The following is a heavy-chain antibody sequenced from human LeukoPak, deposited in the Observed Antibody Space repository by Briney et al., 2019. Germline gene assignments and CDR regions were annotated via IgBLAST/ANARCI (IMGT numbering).Heavy chain of an antibody. CDR3: ARDPRVGATNYYYYGMDV. D-gene: IGHD1-26*01. J-gene: IGHJ6*02. CDR2: ISSSGSTI. Sequence: GGSLRLSCAASGFTFSSYWMSWVRQAPGKGLEWVSYISSSGSTIYYADSVKGRFTISRDNAKNSLYLQMNSLRAEDTAVYYCARDPRVGATNYYYYGMDVWGQGTTVTVSS. V-gene: IGHV3-48*04. CDR1: GFTFSSYW.